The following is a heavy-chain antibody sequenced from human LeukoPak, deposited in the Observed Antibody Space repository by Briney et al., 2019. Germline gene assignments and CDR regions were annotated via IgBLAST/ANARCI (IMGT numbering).Heavy chain of an antibody. CDR2: VSGSSRTI. CDR3: ARDRVGATDYFDY. D-gene: IGHD1-26*01. CDR1: GFTFSSYS. V-gene: IGHV3-48*01. J-gene: IGHJ4*02. Sequence: GGSLRLSCIVSGFTFSSYSMNWVRQAPGKGLEWVSYVSGSSRTIYYADSVKGRFTISRDNAKNSLYLQMNSLRAEDTAVYYCARDRVGATDYFDYWGQGTLVIVSS.